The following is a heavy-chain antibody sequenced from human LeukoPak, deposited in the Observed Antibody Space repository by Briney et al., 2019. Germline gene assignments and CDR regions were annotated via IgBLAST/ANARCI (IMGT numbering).Heavy chain of an antibody. CDR1: GFTFSSYG. V-gene: IGHV3-30*02. D-gene: IGHD2-2*01. CDR3: AKELGYCSSTSCHY. CDR2: IRYDGSNK. Sequence: GGSLRLSCAASGFTFSSYGMHWVRQAPGKGLEWVAFIRYDGSNKYYADSVKGRFTISRDNSKNTLYLQMNSLRAEDTAVYYCAKELGYCSSTSCHYWGRGTLVTVSS. J-gene: IGHJ4*02.